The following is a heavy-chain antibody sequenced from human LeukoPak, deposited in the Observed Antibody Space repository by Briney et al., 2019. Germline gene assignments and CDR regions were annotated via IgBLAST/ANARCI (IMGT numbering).Heavy chain of an antibody. Sequence: GGSLRLSCVGTGFTFSNFAMTWVRQTPEKGLEWVSAISGRSSSRYFADSVRGRFTISRDNSKNTLYLQMNSLRAEDTAVYYCARAWFERRDGYNGAFDIWGQGTMVTVSS. CDR1: GFTFSNFA. V-gene: IGHV3-23*01. D-gene: IGHD5-24*01. CDR3: ARAWFERRDGYNGAFDI. J-gene: IGHJ3*02. CDR2: ISGRSSSR.